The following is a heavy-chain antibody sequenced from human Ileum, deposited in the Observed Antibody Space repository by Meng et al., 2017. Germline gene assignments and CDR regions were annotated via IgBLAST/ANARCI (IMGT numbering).Heavy chain of an antibody. V-gene: IGHV3-73*02. CDR2: IRSKANNYAT. CDR1: GFSFSDSC. J-gene: IGHJ4*02. Sequence: QVVAVGGGVVPTGGSLNLSCEAHGFSFSDSCMHCGRQASGQGLEWVGHIRSKANNYATAYAASVKGRFTISRDESKNTAYLQMSSLKTEDTAVYYCTRLYSAGWGQGTLVTVSS. D-gene: IGHD6-13*01. CDR3: TRLYSAG.